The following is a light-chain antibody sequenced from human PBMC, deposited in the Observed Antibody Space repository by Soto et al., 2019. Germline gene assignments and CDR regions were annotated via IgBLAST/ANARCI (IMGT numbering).Light chain of an antibody. V-gene: IGKV1-12*01. J-gene: IGKJ4*01. CDR2: GAS. CDR1: RDIHTW. Sequence: DFQMTQSPSSVSASVGDRVTITCRASRDIHTWLAWHQQKPGKAPKLLIYGASTLQSGVPSRFSGGGSGTDFILTISNLQPEDFATYYCHQANTLPLTFGGGTKVEI. CDR3: HQANTLPLT.